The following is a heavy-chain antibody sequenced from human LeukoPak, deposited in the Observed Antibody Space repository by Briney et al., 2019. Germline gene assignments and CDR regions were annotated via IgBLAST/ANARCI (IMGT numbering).Heavy chain of an antibody. J-gene: IGHJ4*02. CDR3: ARDRRVGTFDY. V-gene: IGHV3-48*03. CDR1: GFTFSSYE. Sequence: PGGSLRLSCAASGFTFSSYEMNWVRQAPGKGLEWVSYSSSSGGAIYYAVSVKGRFTISRNNAKNSLYLQMNSLRAEDTAVYYCARDRRVGTFDYWGQGTLVTVSS. CDR2: SSSSGGAI.